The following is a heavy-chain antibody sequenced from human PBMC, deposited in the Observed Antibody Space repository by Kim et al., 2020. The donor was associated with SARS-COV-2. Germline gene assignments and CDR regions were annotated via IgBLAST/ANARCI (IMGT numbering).Heavy chain of an antibody. V-gene: IGHV3-23*01. Sequence: GGSLRLSCVASGFPFTTYTMNWVRQAPGKGLEWVSGISGSGRSTYSADSVKGRFTVSSDNSKNTLYLQMNSQRVEDTVVYYCAKELRGTTVTTGGDLFSSWGQGTLGTVSS. D-gene: IGHD4-17*01. J-gene: IGHJ5*02. CDR3: AKELRGTTVTTGGDLFSS. CDR1: GFPFTTYT. CDR2: ISGSGRST.